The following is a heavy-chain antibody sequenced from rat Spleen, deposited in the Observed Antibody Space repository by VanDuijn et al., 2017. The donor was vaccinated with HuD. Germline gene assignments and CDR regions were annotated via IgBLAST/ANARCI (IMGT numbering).Heavy chain of an antibody. CDR1: GFTFNNYW. J-gene: IGHJ2*01. D-gene: IGHD2-1*01. CDR2: INFEGSST. V-gene: IGHV5-31*01. CDR3: SRSTYDHFDY. Sequence: EVQLVESGGGLVQPGRSLKLSCVASGFTFNNYWMTWIRQAPKKGLEWVASINFEGSSTYYGDSVKGRFTISRDNARSTLYLQMNSLRSEDTATYYCSRSTYDHFDYWGQGVMVTVSS.